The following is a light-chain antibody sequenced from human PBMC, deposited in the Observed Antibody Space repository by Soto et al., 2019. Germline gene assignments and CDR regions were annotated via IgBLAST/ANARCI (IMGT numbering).Light chain of an antibody. CDR1: QSVSTY. CDR3: QQRSKWPIT. CDR2: DAS. J-gene: IGKJ5*01. Sequence: EIVLTPSPATLSLSPVERATLSCRASQSVSTYLAWYQQKPGQAPRLFIYDASNRATGIPARFSGSGSGTDFTLTISSLEPEDFAVYYCQQRSKWPITFGQGTRLEIK. V-gene: IGKV3-11*01.